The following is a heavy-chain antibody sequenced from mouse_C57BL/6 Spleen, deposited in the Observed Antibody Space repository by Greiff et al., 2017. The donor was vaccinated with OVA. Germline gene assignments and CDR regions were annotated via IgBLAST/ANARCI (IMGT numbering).Heavy chain of an antibody. J-gene: IGHJ2*01. CDR2: IYPGDGDT. V-gene: IGHV1-82*01. CDR3: AFYYYGSSYFDY. CDR1: GYAFSSSW. Sequence: VMLVESGPELVKPGASVKISCKASGYAFSSSWMNWVKQRPGKGLEWIGRIYPGDGDTNYNGKFKGKATLTADKSSSTAYMQLSSLTSEDSAVYFCAFYYYGSSYFDYWGQGTTLTVSS. D-gene: IGHD1-1*01.